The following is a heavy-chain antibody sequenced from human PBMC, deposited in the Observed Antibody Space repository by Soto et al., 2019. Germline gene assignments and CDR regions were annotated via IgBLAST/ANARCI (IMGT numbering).Heavy chain of an antibody. Sequence: PGGSLRLSCAASGFTFSSDWMHWVRQAPGKGLVWVSRINTDGRGTSYADSVKGRFTISRDNAKNTLYLQMNSLRAEDTAVYYCARDRQGSQSYFDYWGQGNMVTVSS. D-gene: IGHD3-10*01. J-gene: IGHJ4*02. CDR3: ARDRQGSQSYFDY. V-gene: IGHV3-74*01. CDR1: GFTFSSDW. CDR2: INTDGRGT.